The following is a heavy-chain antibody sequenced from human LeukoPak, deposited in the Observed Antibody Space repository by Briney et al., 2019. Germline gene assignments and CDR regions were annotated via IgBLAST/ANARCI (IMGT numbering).Heavy chain of an antibody. CDR3: ARDRASYYYDTSGDNDY. CDR1: GGSISSGGYY. J-gene: IGHJ4*02. Sequence: SETLSLTCTVSGGSISSGGYYWSWIRQAPGKGLEWIGSVHHSGSTNYNPSLKSRVTISVDTFMNRFSLKLSSVTAADTAVYYCARDRASYYYDTSGDNDYWGQGTLVTVSS. V-gene: IGHV4-39*07. CDR2: VHHSGST. D-gene: IGHD3-22*01.